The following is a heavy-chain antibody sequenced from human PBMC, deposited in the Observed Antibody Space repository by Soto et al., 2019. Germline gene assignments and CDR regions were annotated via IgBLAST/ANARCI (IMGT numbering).Heavy chain of an antibody. CDR2: ISAYNGNT. V-gene: IGHV1-18*04. CDR3: ARDPGGYSYDYGMDV. D-gene: IGHD5-18*01. J-gene: IGHJ6*02. Sequence: ASVQVSCKASGYTFTSYGISWVRQPPGQGLEWMGWISAYNGNTNYAQKLQGRVTMTTDTSTSTAYMELRSLRSDDTAVYYCARDPGGYSYDYGMDVWGQGTTVTVSS. CDR1: GYTFTSYG.